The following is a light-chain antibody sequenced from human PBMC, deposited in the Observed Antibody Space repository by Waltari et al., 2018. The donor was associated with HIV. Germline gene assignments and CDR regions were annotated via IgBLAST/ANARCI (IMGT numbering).Light chain of an antibody. CDR3: AAWDDSLDGL. J-gene: IGLJ2*01. CDR2: GND. Sequence: QSVLTQPPSASGTHGPRVTISCSGRRSNIGSNPVSWYQQLPGTAPKLLVSGNDQRPPWGPDRCSGAKSGASTSLAISGLQSEDEEDDYCAAWDDSLDGLFGGGTKLTV. CDR1: RSNIGSNP. V-gene: IGLV1-44*01.